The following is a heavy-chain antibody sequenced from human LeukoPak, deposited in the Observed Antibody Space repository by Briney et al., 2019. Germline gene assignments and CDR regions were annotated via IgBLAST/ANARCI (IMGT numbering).Heavy chain of an antibody. J-gene: IGHJ4*02. CDR2: IYYSGST. CDR3: AREGIGVGYCSSTSCHPNFDY. V-gene: IGHV4-59*12. CDR1: GGSISSYY. D-gene: IGHD2-2*01. Sequence: SETLSLTCTVSGGSISSYYWSWIRQPPGKGLEWIGYIYYSGSTNYNPSLKSRVTMSVDTSKNQFSLKLSSVTAADTAVYYCAREGIGVGYCSSTSCHPNFDYWGQGTLVTVSS.